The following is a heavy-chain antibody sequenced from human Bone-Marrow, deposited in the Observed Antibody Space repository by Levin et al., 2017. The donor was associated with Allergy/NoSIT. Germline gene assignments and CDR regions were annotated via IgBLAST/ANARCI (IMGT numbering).Heavy chain of an antibody. Sequence: PGGSLRLSCAASGFTFSSYGMNWVRQAPGKGLEWVAVISYDGSNKYYADSVEGRFTISRDNSKNTLYLQMNSLRPEDTAVYYCAKDSGDYYDGSGDWGQGILVTVSS. D-gene: IGHD3-22*01. CDR1: GFTFSSYG. J-gene: IGHJ4*02. V-gene: IGHV3-30*18. CDR3: AKDSGDYYDGSGD. CDR2: ISYDGSNK.